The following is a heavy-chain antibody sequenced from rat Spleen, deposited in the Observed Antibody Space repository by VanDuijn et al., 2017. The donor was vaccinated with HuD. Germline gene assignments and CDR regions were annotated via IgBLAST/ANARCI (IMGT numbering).Heavy chain of an antibody. D-gene: IGHD4-3*01. CDR1: GFTFSDYN. Sequence: EVQLVESGGGLVQPGRSLKLSCAASGFTFSDYNMAWVRQAPKKGLEWVATISYGDSSGHSNTYYRDSVKGRFTISTNYAKSTLYLQMDSLRSEDTATYYCARSGSSTYFDYWGQGVMVTVSS. CDR3: ARSGSSTYFDY. CDR2: ISYGDSSGHSNT. V-gene: IGHV5-7*01. J-gene: IGHJ2*01.